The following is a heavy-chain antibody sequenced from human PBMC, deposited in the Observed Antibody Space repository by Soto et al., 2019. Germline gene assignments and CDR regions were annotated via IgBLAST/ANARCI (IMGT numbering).Heavy chain of an antibody. CDR2: IYYSGST. CDR1: GGSIRSGGYY. D-gene: IGHD1-1*01. J-gene: IGHJ5*02. Sequence: SETLSLTCSVSGGSIRSGGYYWSWIRQHPGKGLEWIGYIYYSGSTYYNPSLKSRVTISVDTSKNQFSLRLISVPAADTAAYYCARRPAGTSRGFDPWGQGTLVTVSS. CDR3: ARRPAGTSRGFDP. V-gene: IGHV4-31*03.